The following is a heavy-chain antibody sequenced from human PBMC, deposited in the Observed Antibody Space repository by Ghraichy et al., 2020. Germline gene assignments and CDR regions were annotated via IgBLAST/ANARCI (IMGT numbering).Heavy chain of an antibody. J-gene: IGHJ4*02. D-gene: IGHD2-2*01. CDR1: GFTFSSYA. CDR2: ISGSGGST. CDR3: AIYCSSTRCHPTFDY. V-gene: IGHV3-23*01. Sequence: GGSLRLSCAASGFTFSSYAMSWVRQAPGKGLEWVSAISGSGGSTYYADSVKGRFTISRDNSKNTLYLQMNSLRAEDTAVYYCAIYCSSTRCHPTFDYWGQGTLVTVSS.